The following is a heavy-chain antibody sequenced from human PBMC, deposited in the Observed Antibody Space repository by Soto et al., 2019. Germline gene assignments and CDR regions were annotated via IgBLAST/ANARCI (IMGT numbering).Heavy chain of an antibody. CDR1: GGAISGYY. D-gene: IGHD3-3*01. J-gene: IGHJ5*02. CDR3: ARGQRFSDWFDP. Sequence: PSETLSLTCTVTGGAISGYYWTWIRQSDGEGLEWIGRIYSGGSTNYNPSLKSRVTISLDTSRNYFSLRLSSVTAADTAVYYCARGQRFSDWFDPWGQGTLVTVSS. CDR2: IYSGGST. V-gene: IGHV4-4*07.